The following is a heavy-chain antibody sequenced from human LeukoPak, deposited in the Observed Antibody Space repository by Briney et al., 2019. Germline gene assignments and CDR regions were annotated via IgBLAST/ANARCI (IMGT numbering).Heavy chain of an antibody. Sequence: GGSLRLSCTTSGFSFSGYWMHWVRQAPGKGLEWVSYISSSGSTIYYADSVKGRFTISRDNAKNSLYLQMNSLRAEDTAVYYCAELGITMIGGVWGKGTTVTISS. CDR1: GFSFSGYW. D-gene: IGHD3-10*02. V-gene: IGHV3-48*04. CDR2: ISSSGSTI. J-gene: IGHJ6*04. CDR3: AELGITMIGGV.